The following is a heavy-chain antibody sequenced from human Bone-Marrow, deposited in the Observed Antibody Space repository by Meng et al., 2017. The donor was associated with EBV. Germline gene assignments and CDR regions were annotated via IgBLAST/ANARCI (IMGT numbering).Heavy chain of an antibody. D-gene: IGHD3-22*01. CDR1: GYTFINYP. Sequence: QVQLVQPGARVKNPGASVKVYCKASGYTFINYPIHWVRQAPGQRLEWMGWITTDNGNTKYSQKFQDRVTIIRDTSASTAYMELSTLGSEDTAVYYCARGSYDSSGFANWFDPWGQGTLVTVSS. J-gene: IGHJ5*02. CDR2: ITTDNGNT. CDR3: ARGSYDSSGFANWFDP. V-gene: IGHV1-3*04.